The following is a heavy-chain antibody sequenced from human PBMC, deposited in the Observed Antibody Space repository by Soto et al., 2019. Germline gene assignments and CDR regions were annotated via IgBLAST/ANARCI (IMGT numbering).Heavy chain of an antibody. Sequence: PSETLSLTCTVSVGSISSSSYYWGWIRQPPGEGLEWIGGIYYIGSTYYNPSIKSRVTISVDTSKNQFSLKLSSVTAADTAVYYCARRLYYDSSGFEGGGMDVWGQGTTVTVSS. J-gene: IGHJ6*02. CDR3: ARRLYYDSSGFEGGGMDV. D-gene: IGHD3-22*01. CDR1: VGSISSSSYY. CDR2: IYYIGST. V-gene: IGHV4-39*01.